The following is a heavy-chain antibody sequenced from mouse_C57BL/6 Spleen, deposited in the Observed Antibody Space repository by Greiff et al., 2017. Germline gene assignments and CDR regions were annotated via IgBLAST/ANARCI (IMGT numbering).Heavy chain of an antibody. D-gene: IGHD1-2*01. J-gene: IGHJ2*01. V-gene: IGHV1-59*01. CDR3: TASYYFDY. CDR2: IDPSVSYT. Sequence: QVQLQQPGAELVRPGTSVKLSCKASGYTFTSYWMHWVKQRPGQGLEWIGVIDPSVSYTNYNQKFKGKATLTVDTSSSTAYMQLSSLTSEDSAVYYCTASYYFDYWGQGTTLTVSS. CDR1: GYTFTSYW.